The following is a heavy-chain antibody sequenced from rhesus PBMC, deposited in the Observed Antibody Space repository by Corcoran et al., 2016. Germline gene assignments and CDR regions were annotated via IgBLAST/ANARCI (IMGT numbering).Heavy chain of an antibody. CDR2: INSGGGRT. V-gene: IGHV3S5*01. CDR3: AKDRGYTYGFENYFGY. CDR1: GFTFRSYG. J-gene: IGHJ4*01. Sequence: PSETLKLSCVASGFTFRSYGMSWVRQAPGKGLEWVSGINSGGGRTNYADPVKGRFTISRDNSKNTLSLQMNSLRPEDTAVYFCAKDRGYTYGFENYFGYWGQGVLVTVSS. D-gene: IGHD5-36*01.